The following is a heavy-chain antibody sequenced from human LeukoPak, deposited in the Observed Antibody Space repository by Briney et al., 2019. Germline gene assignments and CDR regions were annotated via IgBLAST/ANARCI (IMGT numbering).Heavy chain of an antibody. CDR1: GFTFSSYA. D-gene: IGHD2-21*02. CDR3: ARAPTPHDCGGDCYSKGMDV. J-gene: IGHJ6*02. Sequence: GGSLRLSCAASGFTFSSYAMSWVRQAPGKGLEWVSAISGSGGSTYYADSVKGRFTISRDNSKNTLYLQMNSLRAEDTAVYYCARAPTPHDCGGDCYSKGMDVWGQGTTVTVSS. V-gene: IGHV3-23*01. CDR2: ISGSGGST.